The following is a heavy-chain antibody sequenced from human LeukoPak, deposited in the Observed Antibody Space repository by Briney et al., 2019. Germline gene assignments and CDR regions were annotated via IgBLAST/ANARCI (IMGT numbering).Heavy chain of an antibody. Sequence: ASVKVSCKAYGGTFSSYAISWVRQAPGQGLEWMGGIIPIFGTANYAQKFQGRVTITADESTSTAYMELSSLRSEDTAVYYCARVRHGYNYCLDYWGQGTLVTVSS. CDR3: ARVRHGYNYCLDY. D-gene: IGHD5-24*01. CDR2: IIPIFGTA. V-gene: IGHV1-69*13. CDR1: GGTFSSYA. J-gene: IGHJ4*02.